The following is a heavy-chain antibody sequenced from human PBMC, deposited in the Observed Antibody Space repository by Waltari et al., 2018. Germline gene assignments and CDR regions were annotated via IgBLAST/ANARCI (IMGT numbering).Heavy chain of an antibody. D-gene: IGHD6-19*01. CDR2: IIPILVPA. Sequence: QVQLVQSGAEVKKPGSSVKVSCKASGGTFSSYAISWVRQAPGQGLEWMGGIIPILVPANYAQKLQGRVTITRDTSASTAYMELSSLRSEDTAVYYCARRVSVADCFDYWGQGTLVTVSS. V-gene: IGHV1-69*05. J-gene: IGHJ4*02. CDR1: GGTFSSYA. CDR3: ARRVSVADCFDY.